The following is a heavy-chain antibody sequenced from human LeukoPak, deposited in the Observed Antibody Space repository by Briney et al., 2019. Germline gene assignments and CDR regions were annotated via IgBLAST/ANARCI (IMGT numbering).Heavy chain of an antibody. CDR1: GFTVSSNY. J-gene: IGHJ5*02. V-gene: IGHV3-66*01. CDR3: ARVASYLTTVTTFDNWFDP. CDR2: IYSGGST. Sequence: GGSLRLSCAASGFTVSSNYMSWVRQAPGKGLEWVSVIYSGGSTYYADSAKGRFTISRDNSKNTLYLQMNSLRAEDTAVYYCARVASYLTTVTTFDNWFDPWGQGTLVTVSS. D-gene: IGHD4-17*01.